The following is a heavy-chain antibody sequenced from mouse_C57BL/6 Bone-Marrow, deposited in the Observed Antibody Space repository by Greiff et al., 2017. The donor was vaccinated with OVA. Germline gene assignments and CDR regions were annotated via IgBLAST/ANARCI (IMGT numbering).Heavy chain of an antibody. V-gene: IGHV5-15*01. J-gene: IGHJ2*01. CDR2: ISNLAYSI. D-gene: IGHD3-1*01. Sequence: EVQRVESGGGLVQPGGSLKLSCAASGFTFSDYGMAWVRQAPRKGPELVAFISNLAYSIYYADTVTGRFTISRENAKNTLYLEMSSLRSEDTAMYYCARLQDSGYFDYWGQGTTLTVSS. CDR3: ARLQDSGYFDY. CDR1: GFTFSDYG.